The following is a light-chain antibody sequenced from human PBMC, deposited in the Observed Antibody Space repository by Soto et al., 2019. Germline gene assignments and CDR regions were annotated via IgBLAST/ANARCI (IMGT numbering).Light chain of an antibody. V-gene: IGKV1-16*01. CDR1: QGIGNF. CDR3: QQYYSYPWT. Sequence: DIQMTQSPSSLSASVGDRVTITCRASQGIGNFLAWYQQKPGKVPKLLIYAASTLQSGVPSRFSGSGSGTDFTLTISCLQSEDFATYYCQQYYSYPWTFGQGTKVDIK. J-gene: IGKJ1*01. CDR2: AAS.